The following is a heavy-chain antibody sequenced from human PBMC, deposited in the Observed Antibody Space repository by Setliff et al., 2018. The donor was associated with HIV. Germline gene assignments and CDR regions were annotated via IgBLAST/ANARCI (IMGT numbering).Heavy chain of an antibody. D-gene: IGHD1-7*01. CDR2: IVVGSGNT. CDR3: AADPQTGTTSYDAFDI. CDR1: GFPFTNSA. J-gene: IGHJ3*02. V-gene: IGHV1-58*01. Sequence: SVKVSCKASGFPFTNSAVQWVRQARGQRLEWIGWIVVGSGNTNYAQKFQERVTITRDMSTSRAYMELSGLRTEDTAVYYCAADPQTGTTSYDAFDIWGQGTVVTVSS.